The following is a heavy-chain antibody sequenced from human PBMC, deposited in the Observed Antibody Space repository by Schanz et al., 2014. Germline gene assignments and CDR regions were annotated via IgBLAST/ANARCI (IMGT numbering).Heavy chain of an antibody. J-gene: IGHJ4*02. D-gene: IGHD3-10*01. CDR3: AKYRGYYRVSGSYRELEY. CDR2: ISTSGTYM. CDR1: GFTFSSYA. V-gene: IGHV3-21*01. Sequence: EVQLLESGGGLVQPGGSLRLSCAASGFTFSSYAMSWVRQAPGRGLEWVSSISTSGTYMYIADSLKGRLTISRDDAKKSMYLQMNNLRAEDTAVYYCAKYRGYYRVSGSYRELEYWGQGTLDTVSS.